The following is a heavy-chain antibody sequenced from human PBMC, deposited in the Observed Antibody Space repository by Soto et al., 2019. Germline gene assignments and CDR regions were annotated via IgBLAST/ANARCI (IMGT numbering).Heavy chain of an antibody. Sequence: QVQLVQSETEVAEPGASVRLSCKTSGYTFSTYGLSWVRQAPGQGLEWMGWTVAISESTIYAQKFQGRVTVTTDRCTHTGYLELSRLTSDDTALYYCARVAGYGSGSRHFDNWGQGTLVTVSS. J-gene: IGHJ4*02. V-gene: IGHV1-18*01. D-gene: IGHD3-10*01. CDR3: ARVAGYGSGSRHFDN. CDR2: TVAISEST. CDR1: GYTFSTYG.